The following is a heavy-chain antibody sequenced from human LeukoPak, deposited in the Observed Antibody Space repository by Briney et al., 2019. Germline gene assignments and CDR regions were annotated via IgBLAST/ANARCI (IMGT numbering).Heavy chain of an antibody. Sequence: GGSLRLSCAAAGFSFSTYSMNWVRQTPGKGLEWVSSISRTSSHIYYADSVKGRFTLSRDNGKNSLYLQMNSLRAEDTAVYYCARGGMGANSQEYFYYGMDVWGQGTTVTVSS. CDR1: GFSFSTYS. J-gene: IGHJ6*02. V-gene: IGHV3-21*01. CDR2: ISRTSSHI. CDR3: ARGGMGANSQEYFYYGMDV. D-gene: IGHD2-8*01.